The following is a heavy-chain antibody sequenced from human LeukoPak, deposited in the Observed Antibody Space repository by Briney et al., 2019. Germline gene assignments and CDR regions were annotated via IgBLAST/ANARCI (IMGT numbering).Heavy chain of an antibody. Sequence: GGSLRLSCAASGFPFSEYSMNWVRQAPGKGLEWISYIGISSGNTKYADSVKGRFTVSRDNARNSLYLQMNSLRVEDTAVYYCARDHNYAFDNWGQGTLVTVSS. D-gene: IGHD4-11*01. CDR2: IGISSGNT. CDR1: GFPFSEYS. J-gene: IGHJ4*02. V-gene: IGHV3-11*06. CDR3: ARDHNYAFDN.